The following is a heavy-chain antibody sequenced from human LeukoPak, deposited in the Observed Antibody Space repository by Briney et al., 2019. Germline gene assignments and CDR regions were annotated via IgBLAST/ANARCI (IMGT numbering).Heavy chain of an antibody. D-gene: IGHD3-9*01. V-gene: IGHV3-7*01. CDR2: IKQDGSEK. CDR1: GFTFSSYW. J-gene: IGHJ4*02. CDR3: SRGIRKLDY. Sequence: GGALRLSCAAPGFTFSSYWISTVRQTPAKGLELVANIKQDGSEKYYVDSVKGRFTISRDNAKNSLYLQMNSLRAEDTAVYYCSRGIRKLDYWGQGTLVTVSS.